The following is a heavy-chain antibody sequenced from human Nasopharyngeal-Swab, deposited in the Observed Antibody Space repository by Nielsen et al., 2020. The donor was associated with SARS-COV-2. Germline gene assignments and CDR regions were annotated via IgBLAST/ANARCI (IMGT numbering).Heavy chain of an antibody. CDR3: ARGTSGSGQWLANWFDP. CDR2: INPSGGST. CDR1: GYTFTSYY. V-gene: IGHV1-46*01. Sequence: ASVKVSCKASGYTFTSYYMHWVRQAPGQGLEWMGIINPSGGSTSYAQKFQGRVTMTRDTSTSTVYMELSSLRSEDTAVYYCARGTSGSGQWLANWFDPWSQGTLVTVSS. J-gene: IGHJ5*02. D-gene: IGHD6-19*01.